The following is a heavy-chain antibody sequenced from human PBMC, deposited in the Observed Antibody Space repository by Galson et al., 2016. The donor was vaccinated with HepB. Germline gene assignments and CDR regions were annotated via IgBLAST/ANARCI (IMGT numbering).Heavy chain of an antibody. J-gene: IGHJ4*02. CDR3: ARLCGGGATCYKGIGNFAAPY. V-gene: IGHV5-51*01. CDR2: IYPGDSDT. CDR1: GYIFTSYW. D-gene: IGHD2-21*01. Sequence: QSGAEVKKPGESLKISCKASGYIFTSYWIGWVRQMPGRGLEWMGLIYPGDSDTKYSPSFQGQVTISADKSITTAYLQWSSLQASDTAMYYCARLCGGGATCYKGIGNFAAPYWGQGTLVTVSS.